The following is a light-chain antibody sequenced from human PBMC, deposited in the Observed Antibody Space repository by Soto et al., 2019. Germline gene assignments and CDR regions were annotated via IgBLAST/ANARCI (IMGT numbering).Light chain of an antibody. CDR2: GAS. V-gene: IGKV3-20*01. J-gene: IGKJ2*01. Sequence: IVLTQSPGTLSLSPGERATLSCWASQSVGNNYLAWYQQQPGQAPRLLIFGASSSATGIPDRFSGSGSGKDFTLTVSRLEPDYSAFYICYQYGYGADSFGQGTKLEIK. CDR3: YQYGYGADS. CDR1: QSVGNNY.